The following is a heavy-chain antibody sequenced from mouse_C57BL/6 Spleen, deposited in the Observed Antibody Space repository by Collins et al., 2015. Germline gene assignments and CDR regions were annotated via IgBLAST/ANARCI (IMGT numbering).Heavy chain of an antibody. CDR3: ARYGYYGYFDV. Sequence: STNYNEKFKGKATLTADKSSSTAYMQLNSLTSEGSAVYFCARYGYYGYFDVWGTGTTVTVSS. CDR2: ST. V-gene: IGHV1-78*01. D-gene: IGHD2-3*01. J-gene: IGHJ1*03.